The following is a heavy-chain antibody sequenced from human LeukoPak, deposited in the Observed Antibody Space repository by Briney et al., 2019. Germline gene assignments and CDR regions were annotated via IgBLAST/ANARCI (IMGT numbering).Heavy chain of an antibody. CDR1: GFTFSDYY. V-gene: IGHV3-11*05. Sequence: PGGSLRLSCAASGFTFSDYYMSWIRQAPGKGLEWVSYISSSSSYTNYADSVKGRFTISRDNAKNSLYLQMNSLRAEDTAVYYCARGGAIAAAGIDYWGQGTLVTVSS. CDR2: ISSSSSYT. CDR3: ARGGAIAAAGIDY. J-gene: IGHJ4*02. D-gene: IGHD6-13*01.